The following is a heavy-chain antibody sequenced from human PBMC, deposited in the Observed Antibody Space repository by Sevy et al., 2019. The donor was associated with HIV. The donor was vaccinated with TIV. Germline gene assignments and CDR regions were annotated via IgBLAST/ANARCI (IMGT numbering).Heavy chain of an antibody. J-gene: IGHJ3*02. V-gene: IGHV3-15*01. CDR3: TTMGWHGGFDI. Sequence: GGSLRLSCAASGFTFSNTWMSWVRQAPGKGLELVGRIKSKNDGGTTDYVAPVIGRFTISRDESKSTLYLRMNSLKIEDTAVYYCTTMGWHGGFDIWGQGAMVTVSS. CDR1: GFTFSNTW. D-gene: IGHD4-17*01. CDR2: IKSKNDGGTT.